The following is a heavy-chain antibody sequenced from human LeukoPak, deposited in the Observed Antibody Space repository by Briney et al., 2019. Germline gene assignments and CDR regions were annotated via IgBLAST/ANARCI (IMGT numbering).Heavy chain of an antibody. CDR2: INAGNGNT. D-gene: IGHD5-12*01. CDR3: ARSSGYDLYLFDY. Sequence: WVRQAPGQRLEWMGWINAGNGNTKYSQKFQGRVTITRDTSASTAYMELSSLRSEDTAVYYCARSSGYDLYLFDYWGQGTLVTVSS. J-gene: IGHJ4*02. V-gene: IGHV1-3*01.